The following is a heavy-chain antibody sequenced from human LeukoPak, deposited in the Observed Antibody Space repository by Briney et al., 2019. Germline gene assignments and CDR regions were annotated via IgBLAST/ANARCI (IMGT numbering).Heavy chain of an antibody. CDR3: AKGVVPAAYRYYFDY. CDR2: LSGSGGST. Sequence: GGSLRLSCVPSRYTFSSYAMSWVRQAPGQGLDWVSSLSGSGGSTYYTDSVKGRFTISRDNSKNTLHLRMNSLRAEDTAVYYCAKGVVPAAYRYYFDYWGQGTLVTVSS. V-gene: IGHV3-23*01. D-gene: IGHD2-2*01. J-gene: IGHJ4*02. CDR1: RYTFSSYA.